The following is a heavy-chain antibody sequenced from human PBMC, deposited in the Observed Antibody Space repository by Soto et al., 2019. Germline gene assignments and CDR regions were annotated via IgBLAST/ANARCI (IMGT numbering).Heavy chain of an antibody. Sequence: EVDLVESGGGLVKVGGSLRLSCVTSGFTSNRHMMNWVRQAPGRGLEWVALAASSFIHHADSVKGRFTISRDDARNSVFLQMNSLREEDTAVYYCASRDIYTLAFDHWGRGTLVTVSS. J-gene: IGHJ4*02. CDR2: AASSFI. D-gene: IGHD3-9*01. CDR1: GFTSNRHM. CDR3: ASRDIYTLAFDH. V-gene: IGHV3-21*06.